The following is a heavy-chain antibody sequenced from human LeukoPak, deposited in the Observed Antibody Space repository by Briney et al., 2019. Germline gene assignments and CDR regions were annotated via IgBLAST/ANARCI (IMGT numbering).Heavy chain of an antibody. J-gene: IGHJ4*02. CDR3: AKKGGSPCYSHLDS. Sequence: GGALRLSCAASGFTFSSYAMSWVRQAPGKGLEWVSGTSGSGGSTYYAGSVKGRFTISRDNSKNTLYLQMNRLRVEDTAVHYSAKKGGSPCYSHLDSWGQGTLVTVSS. CDR2: TSGSGGST. V-gene: IGHV3-23*01. D-gene: IGHD2-15*01. CDR1: GFTFSSYA.